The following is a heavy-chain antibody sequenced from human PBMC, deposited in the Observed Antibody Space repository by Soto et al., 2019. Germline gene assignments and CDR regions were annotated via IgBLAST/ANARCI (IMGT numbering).Heavy chain of an antibody. D-gene: IGHD3-22*01. Sequence: SETLSLTCTVSGGSINSGDYYWSWIRQPPWKGLEWIGNLYYTGSTYYNPSLKSRVTISVDTSKKQFSLMVTSVTAADTAVYYCARYRYSDSLKEYYFDYWGQGTLVTVSS. V-gene: IGHV4-30-4*01. CDR3: ARYRYSDSLKEYYFDY. CDR2: LYYTGST. CDR1: GGSINSGDYY. J-gene: IGHJ4*02.